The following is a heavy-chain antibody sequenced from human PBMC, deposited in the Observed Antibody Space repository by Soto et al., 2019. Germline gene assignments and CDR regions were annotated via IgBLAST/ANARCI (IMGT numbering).Heavy chain of an antibody. D-gene: IGHD3-10*01. V-gene: IGHV1-69*02. CDR1: GGTFSRYT. J-gene: IGHJ5*02. CDR2: IIPIAAIA. CDR3: ARGSTIVRGAPSWFDP. Sequence: QVQLVQSGAEVKKPGSSVKVSCKASGGTFSRYTINWVRQAPGQGLEWMGRIIPIAAIANYTQKFQGRVTFTLDKTSTSAYMELSSLRSDDTAVYYCARGSTIVRGAPSWFDPWGQGTLVTVSS.